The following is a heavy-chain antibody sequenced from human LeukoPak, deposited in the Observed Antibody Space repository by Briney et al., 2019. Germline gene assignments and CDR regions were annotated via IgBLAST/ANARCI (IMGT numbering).Heavy chain of an antibody. V-gene: IGHV1-69*13. J-gene: IGHJ4*02. D-gene: IGHD3-16*01. CDR2: IIPIFGTA. CDR3: ARGAREGGFDY. Sequence: SVKVSCKASGYTFTSYGISWVRQAPGQGLEWMGGIIPIFGTANYAQKFQGRVTITADESTSTAYMELSSLRSEDTAVYYCARGAREGGFDYWGQGTLVTVSS. CDR1: GYTFTSYG.